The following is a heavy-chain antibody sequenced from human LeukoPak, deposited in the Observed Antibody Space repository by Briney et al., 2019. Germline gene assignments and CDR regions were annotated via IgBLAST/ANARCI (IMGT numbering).Heavy chain of an antibody. D-gene: IGHD3-16*01. CDR2: IHYSGTT. V-gene: IGHV4-39*07. Sequence: SETLSLTCTVSGASISRSGYYWGWVRQPPGKGLEWIGSIHYSGTTYYNPSLKSRVTISVDTSKKQFSLKLSSATAADTAVYYCARVLDLSKRGLDAFDIWGQGTMVTVSS. CDR3: ARVLDLSKRGLDAFDI. CDR1: GASISRSGYY. J-gene: IGHJ3*02.